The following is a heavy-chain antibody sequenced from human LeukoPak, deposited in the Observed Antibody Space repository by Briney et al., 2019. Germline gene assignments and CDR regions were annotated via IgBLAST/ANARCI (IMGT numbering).Heavy chain of an antibody. J-gene: IGHJ4*02. D-gene: IGHD3-16*01. CDR1: GFTFSSSW. V-gene: IGHV3-7*04. CDR3: TRDRAYKTFDY. CDR2: IRTDRSYT. Sequence: GGSLRLSCAASGFTFSSSWMTWVRQAPGKGLEWVAVIRTDRSYTDYVDSVIGRFTISRDNAKNSLFLQMISLRAEDTAVYYCTRDRAYKTFDYWGQGALVTVSS.